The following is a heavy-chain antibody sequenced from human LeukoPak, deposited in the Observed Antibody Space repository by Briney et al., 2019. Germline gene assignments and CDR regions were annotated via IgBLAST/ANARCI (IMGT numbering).Heavy chain of an antibody. J-gene: IGHJ6*02. Sequence: GGSLRLSCAASGFTFSSYSMNWVRQAPGKGLERVSSISSSSSYIYYADSVKGRFTISRDNAKNSLYLQMNSLRAEDTAVYYCAREQGYYYDFGYYYGMDVWGQGTTVTVSS. CDR3: AREQGYYYDFGYYYGMDV. CDR1: GFTFSSYS. CDR2: ISSSSSYI. V-gene: IGHV3-21*01. D-gene: IGHD3-22*01.